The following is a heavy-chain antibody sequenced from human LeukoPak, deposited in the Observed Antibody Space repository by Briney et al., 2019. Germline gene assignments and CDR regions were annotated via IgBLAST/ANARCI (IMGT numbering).Heavy chain of an antibody. J-gene: IGHJ4*02. CDR3: AREPDTVTIGV. CDR1: GGSFSGYY. V-gene: IGHV4-34*01. CDR2: INHSGST. Sequence: PSETLSLTCAVYGGSFSGYYWGWIRQPPGKGLEWIGEINHSGSTNYNPSLKSRVTISVDTSKNQFSLKLTSVTAADTAVYYCAREPDTVTIGVWGQGTLVTVSS. D-gene: IGHD4-17*01.